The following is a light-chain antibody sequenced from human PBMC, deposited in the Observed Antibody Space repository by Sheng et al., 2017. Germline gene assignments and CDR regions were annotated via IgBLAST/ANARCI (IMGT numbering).Light chain of an antibody. CDR1: QSLSSL. CDR3: QQYSRYWT. Sequence: DIQMTQSPSTLSASVGDRVTITCRASQSLSSLLAWYQQKPGKAPNLLIYKASSLESGVPPRFSGSGSGTEFTLTIINLQPDDFATYYCQQYSRYWTFGQGTKV. J-gene: IGKJ1*01. V-gene: IGKV1-5*03. CDR2: KAS.